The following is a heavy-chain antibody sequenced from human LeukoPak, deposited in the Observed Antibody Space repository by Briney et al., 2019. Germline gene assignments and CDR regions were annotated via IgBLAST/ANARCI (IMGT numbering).Heavy chain of an antibody. CDR3: ASHDTTSGWALGY. V-gene: IGHV4-39*07. D-gene: IGHD6-19*01. CDR1: GGSISSSSYY. CDR2: IYYSGST. J-gene: IGHJ4*01. Sequence: PSETLSLTCTVSGGSISSSSYYWGWIRQPPGKGLEWIGSIYYSGSTYYNPSLKSRVTISVDTSKNQFSLKLSSVTAADTAVYSCASHDTTSGWALGYWGQEPWSPSPQ.